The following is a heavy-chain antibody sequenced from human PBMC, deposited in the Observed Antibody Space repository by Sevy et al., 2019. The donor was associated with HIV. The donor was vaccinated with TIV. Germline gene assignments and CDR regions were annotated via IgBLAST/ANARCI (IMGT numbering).Heavy chain of an antibody. D-gene: IGHD3-3*01. Sequence: SETLSLTCTVSGGSISSYYWSWIRQPPGKGLEWIGYIYYSGSTNYNPSLKSRVTISVDTSKNQFSLKLSSVTAADTAVYYCARNPLYDCHYYGMDVWGQGTTVTVSS. J-gene: IGHJ6*02. CDR1: GGSISSYY. CDR3: ARNPLYDCHYYGMDV. V-gene: IGHV4-59*01. CDR2: IYYSGST.